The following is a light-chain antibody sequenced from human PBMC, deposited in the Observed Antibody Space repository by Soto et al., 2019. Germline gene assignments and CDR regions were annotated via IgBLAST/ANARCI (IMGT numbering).Light chain of an antibody. J-gene: IGLJ1*01. Sequence: QSVLTQPASVSGSPGQSITISCTGTSSDVGGYNYVSWYQQHPGKAPKLMIYEVSNRPSGVSNRFSGSKSGNTASLTISGLQAEDEADYYCSSYTSSSILDVFGTGTKLTVL. V-gene: IGLV2-14*01. CDR3: SSYTSSSILDV. CDR2: EVS. CDR1: SSDVGGYNY.